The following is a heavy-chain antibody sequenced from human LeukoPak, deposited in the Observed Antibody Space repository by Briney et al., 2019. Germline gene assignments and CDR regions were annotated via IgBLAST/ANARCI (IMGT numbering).Heavy chain of an antibody. V-gene: IGHV4-59*01. Sequence: SATLSLTCTVSGGSISSDYWRWVRQPPGEGLGWIGSIYFSGSTTYNTSLKSRVTISVDTSKNQFSLKLSSVTAADTAVYYCARFNYDYVWGSYSPIDYWGQGTLVTVSS. CDR1: GGSISSDY. CDR2: IYFSGST. CDR3: ARFNYDYVWGSYSPIDY. D-gene: IGHD3-16*01. J-gene: IGHJ4*02.